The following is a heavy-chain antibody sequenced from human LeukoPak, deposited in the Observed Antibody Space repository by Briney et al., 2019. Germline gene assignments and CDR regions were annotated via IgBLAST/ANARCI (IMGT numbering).Heavy chain of an antibody. D-gene: IGHD3-16*01. V-gene: IGHV3-74*01. Sequence: GGSLRLSCAASGFTFRNYWMHWVRQVPGKGLVWVSRINSDGSIINYADSVKGRFTISRDNAKNALYLQMNSLRAEDTAVYYCVRALKGVSDFWGQGTLVTVTS. CDR2: INSDGSII. CDR1: GFTFRNYW. J-gene: IGHJ4*02. CDR3: VRALKGVSDF.